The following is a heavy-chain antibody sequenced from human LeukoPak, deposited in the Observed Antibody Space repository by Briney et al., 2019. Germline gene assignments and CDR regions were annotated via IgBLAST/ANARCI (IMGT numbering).Heavy chain of an antibody. CDR3: ATNQYGDYTLGDY. CDR2: INPNSGGT. D-gene: IGHD4-17*01. Sequence: ASVKVSCKATGGTFSSYAISWVRQAPGQGLEWMGWINPNSGGTNYAQKFQGRVTMTRDTSISTAYMELSRLRSDDTAVYYCATNQYGDYTLGDYWGQGTLVSVSS. J-gene: IGHJ4*02. CDR1: GGTFSSYA. V-gene: IGHV1-2*02.